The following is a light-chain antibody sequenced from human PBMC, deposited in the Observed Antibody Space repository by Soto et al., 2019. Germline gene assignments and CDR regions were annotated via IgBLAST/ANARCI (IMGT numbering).Light chain of an antibody. CDR3: SSYTSSSTLLYV. CDR1: SSDVGGYNY. CDR2: DVS. Sequence: QSALTQPASVSGSPGQSITISCTGTSSDVGGYNYVSWYQQHPGKAPKLMIYDVSNRPSGVSNRFYGYKSGNTASLTISGVQAEDEGDYYCSSYTSSSTLLYVFGTGTKVTVL. V-gene: IGLV2-14*01. J-gene: IGLJ1*01.